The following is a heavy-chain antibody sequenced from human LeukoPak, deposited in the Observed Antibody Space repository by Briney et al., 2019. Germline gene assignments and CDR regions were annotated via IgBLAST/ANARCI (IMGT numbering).Heavy chain of an antibody. CDR3: ARSQRGSGYKNWFDP. CDR1: GYTFTSYG. V-gene: IGHV1-18*01. D-gene: IGHD3-22*01. Sequence: GASVKVSCKASGYTFTSYGISWVRQAPGQGLEWMGWISAYNGNTNYAQKLQGRVTMTTDTSTSTAYMELRSLRSDDTAVYYCARSQRGSGYKNWFDPWGQGTLVTVSS. J-gene: IGHJ5*02. CDR2: ISAYNGNT.